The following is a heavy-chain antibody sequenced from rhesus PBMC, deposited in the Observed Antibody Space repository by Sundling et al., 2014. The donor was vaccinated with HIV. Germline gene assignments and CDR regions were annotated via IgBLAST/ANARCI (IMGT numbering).Heavy chain of an antibody. D-gene: IGHD3-9*01. Sequence: QEQLVQSGAEVKKPGASVKVSCKASGYIFTRYVISWLRQAPGQGFEWMGGIHPGYGSTTYAQKFQGRITITADMSTNTVYMDLSSLRSEDMAVYYCAAGLPNYGDDFGYYVYWGQGVLVTVSS. CDR1: GYIFTRYV. CDR2: IHPGYGST. V-gene: IGHV1-70*01. J-gene: IGHJ4*01. CDR3: AAGLPNYGDDFGYYVY.